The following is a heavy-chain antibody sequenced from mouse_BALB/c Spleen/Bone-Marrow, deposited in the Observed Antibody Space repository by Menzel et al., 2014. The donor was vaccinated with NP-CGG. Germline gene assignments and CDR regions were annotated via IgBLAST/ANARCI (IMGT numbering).Heavy chain of an antibody. J-gene: IGHJ3*01. V-gene: IGHV4-1*02. CDR3: SRLYSYGNFAY. D-gene: IGHD1-1*01. Sequence: EVMLVESGGGLVQPGGSLKLSCAASGFDFSRYWMCWVRQAPGKGLEWIGEINPDSSTINYTPSLKDKFIISRDNAKNTLYLQMSKVRSEDTALYNCSRLYSYGNFAYWGQGTLVTVSA. CDR1: GFDFSRYW. CDR2: INPDSSTI.